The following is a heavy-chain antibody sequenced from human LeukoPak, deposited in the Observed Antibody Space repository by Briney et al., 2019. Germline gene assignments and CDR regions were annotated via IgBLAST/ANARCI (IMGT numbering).Heavy chain of an antibody. CDR3: ARVDGSGSYCNRRGLAFDI. V-gene: IGHV1-69*01. CDR1: GGTFSSYA. Sequence: GSSVKVSCKASGGTFSSYAISWVRQAPGQGLEWMGGIIPIFGTANYAQKFQGRVTITADESTSTAYMELSSLRSEDTAVYYCARVDGSGSYCNRRGLAFDIWGQGTMVTVSS. D-gene: IGHD3-10*01. J-gene: IGHJ3*02. CDR2: IIPIFGTA.